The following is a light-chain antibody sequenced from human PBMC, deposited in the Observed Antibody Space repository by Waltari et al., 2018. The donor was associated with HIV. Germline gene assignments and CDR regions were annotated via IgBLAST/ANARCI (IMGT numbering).Light chain of an antibody. J-gene: IGLJ3*02. V-gene: IGLV3-25*03. CDR1: ALPKQY. CDR3: QSADSSGTYGV. CDR2: KDS. Sequence: TCSGDALPKQYAYWYQQKPGQAPVLVIYKDSERPSGIPERFSGSSSGTTVTLTISGVQAEDEADYYCQSADSSGTYGVFGGGTKLTVL.